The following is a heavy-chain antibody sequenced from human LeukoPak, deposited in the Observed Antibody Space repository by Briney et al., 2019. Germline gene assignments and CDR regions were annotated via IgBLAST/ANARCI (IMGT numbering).Heavy chain of an antibody. V-gene: IGHV5-51*01. J-gene: IGHJ4*02. D-gene: IGHD2-2*01. Sequence: GESLKISCRGSGYGFTTYWIGWVRQMPGKGPEWMGSIFPGDSDTRYSPSFQGQVTMSADKSINTAYLQWSSLKASDTAMYYCARRQGCSSTSCPPDSWGQGTLVTVSS. CDR1: GYGFTTYW. CDR2: IFPGDSDT. CDR3: ARRQGCSSTSCPPDS.